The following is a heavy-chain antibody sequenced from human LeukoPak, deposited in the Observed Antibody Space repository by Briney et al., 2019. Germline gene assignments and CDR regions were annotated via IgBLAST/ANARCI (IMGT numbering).Heavy chain of an antibody. CDR2: IIPIFGTA. Sequence: SVKVSCKASGGTFSSYAISWVRQAPGQGLEWMGGIIPIFGTANYAQKFQGRVTITTDESTSTAYMELSSLRSEDTAVYYCASTDCSSTSCYTVAGILFDYYYMDVWVKGTTVTVSS. CDR1: GGTFSSYA. CDR3: ASTDCSSTSCYTVAGILFDYYYMDV. V-gene: IGHV1-69*05. J-gene: IGHJ6*03. D-gene: IGHD2-2*02.